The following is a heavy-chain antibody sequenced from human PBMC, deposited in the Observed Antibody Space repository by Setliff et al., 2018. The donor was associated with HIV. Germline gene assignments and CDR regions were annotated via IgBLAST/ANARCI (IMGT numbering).Heavy chain of an antibody. V-gene: IGHV3-23*01. J-gene: IGHJ4*02. CDR2: ITSGGST. D-gene: IGHD5-18*01. Sequence: QSGGSLRLSCAASGFTFSSFAMSWVRQTPEKGLEWVSIITSGGSTYYADSAKGRFIISRDNSQNTLYLQRNSLRADDTAIYSCAKGFRPVDTALVSGPTYWGQGTRVTVSS. CDR3: AKGFRPVDTALVSGPTY. CDR1: GFTFSSFA.